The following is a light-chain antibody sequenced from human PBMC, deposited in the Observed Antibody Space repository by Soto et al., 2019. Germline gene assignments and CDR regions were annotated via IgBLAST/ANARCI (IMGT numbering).Light chain of an antibody. CDR2: GAS. Sequence: EIVLTQSPGTPSLSPGEIATLSFSASQSVSSSYLAWYQQKPGQAPRLLIYGASSRATGIPDRFSGSGSGTDFTLTISRLEPEDFAVYYCQQFSSYPLTFGGGTKVDIK. V-gene: IGKV3-20*01. CDR1: QSVSSSY. CDR3: QQFSSYPLT. J-gene: IGKJ4*01.